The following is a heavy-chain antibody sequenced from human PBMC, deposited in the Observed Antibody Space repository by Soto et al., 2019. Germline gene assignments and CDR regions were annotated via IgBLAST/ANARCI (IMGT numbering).Heavy chain of an antibody. D-gene: IGHD1-26*01. CDR2: ISYEGSNK. CDR1: GFTFSSYG. CDR3: AKVLGASSYYFDY. V-gene: IGHV3-30*18. J-gene: IGHJ4*02. Sequence: GGSLRLSCAASGFTFSSYGMHWVRQAPGKGLEWVAVISYEGSNKYYADSVKGRFTISRDNSKNTLYLQMNSLRAEDTVVYYCAKVLGASSYYFDYWGQGTLVTVSS.